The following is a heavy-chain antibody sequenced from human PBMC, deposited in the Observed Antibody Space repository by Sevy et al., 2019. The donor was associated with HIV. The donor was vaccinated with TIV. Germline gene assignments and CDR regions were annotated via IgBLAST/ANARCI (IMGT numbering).Heavy chain of an antibody. CDR2: ISYDGSNK. CDR1: GFTFSSYA. D-gene: IGHD4-17*01. CDR3: ARDWDYGDYPEYYYYYYMDV. Sequence: GESLKISCAASGFTFSSYAMHWVRQAPGKGLEWVAVISYDGSNKYYADSVKGRFTISRDNSKNTLYLQMNSLRAEDTAVYYCARDWDYGDYPEYYYYYYMDVWGKGTTVTVSS. V-gene: IGHV3-30-3*01. J-gene: IGHJ6*03.